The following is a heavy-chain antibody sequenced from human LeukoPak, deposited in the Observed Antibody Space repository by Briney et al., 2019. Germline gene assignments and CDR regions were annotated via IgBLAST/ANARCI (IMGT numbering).Heavy chain of an antibody. Sequence: RASVKVSRKASGYTFTGYYMHWVRQAPGQGLEWMGGIIPIFGTTNYAQKFQGRVTITADESTTTAYMELSSLRSEDTAVYYCARGPIVVGPTIVISLDVWGQGTLVTVSS. CDR3: ARGPIVVGPTIVISLDV. CDR1: GYTFTGYY. V-gene: IGHV1-69*13. CDR2: IIPIFGTT. D-gene: IGHD1-26*01. J-gene: IGHJ4*02.